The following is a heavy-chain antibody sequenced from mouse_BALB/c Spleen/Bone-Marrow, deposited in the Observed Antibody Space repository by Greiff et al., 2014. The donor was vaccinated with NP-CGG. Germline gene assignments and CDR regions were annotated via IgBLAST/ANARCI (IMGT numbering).Heavy chain of an antibody. J-gene: IGHJ4*01. Sequence: VQLKESGGGLVQPEGSLKLSCATSGFTFSDYYMYWVRQTPEKRLEWVAYISNGGGSTYYPDTVKGRFTISRVNAKNTLYLQMSRLKSEDTAMYYCARHLYGNYGSMDYWGQGTSVTVSS. CDR3: ARHLYGNYGSMDY. CDR1: GFTFSDYY. V-gene: IGHV5-12*02. CDR2: ISNGGGST. D-gene: IGHD2-1*01.